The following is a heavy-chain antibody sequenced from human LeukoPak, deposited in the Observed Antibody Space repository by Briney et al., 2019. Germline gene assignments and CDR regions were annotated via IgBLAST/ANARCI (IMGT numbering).Heavy chain of an antibody. Sequence: PGGSLRLSCAASGFTFSSYNMNWVRQAPGKGLEWVSYISSSSSTIYYADSVKGRFTISRDNAKNSLYLQMNSLRAEDTAVYYCARSYLGLWFGEPFGAFDIWSQGTMVTVSS. D-gene: IGHD3-10*01. CDR3: ARSYLGLWFGEPFGAFDI. CDR2: ISSSSSTI. J-gene: IGHJ3*02. V-gene: IGHV3-48*04. CDR1: GFTFSSYN.